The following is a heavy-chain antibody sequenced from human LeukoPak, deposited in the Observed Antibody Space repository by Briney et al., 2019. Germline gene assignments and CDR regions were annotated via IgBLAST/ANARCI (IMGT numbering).Heavy chain of an antibody. Sequence: GGSLRLSCAASGFTFNTYWMSWVRQAPGKGLEWVANTKEDGSGKYYVDSVKGRFTISRDNAKNTLYLQMNSLRAEDTAVYYCAREGYYDSSGYLGFDYWGQGTLVTVSS. D-gene: IGHD3-22*01. CDR1: GFTFNTYW. CDR2: TKEDGSGK. V-gene: IGHV3-7*01. J-gene: IGHJ4*02. CDR3: AREGYYDSSGYLGFDY.